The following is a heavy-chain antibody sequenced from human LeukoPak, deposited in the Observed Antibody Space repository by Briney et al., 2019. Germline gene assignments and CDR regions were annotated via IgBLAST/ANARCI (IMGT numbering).Heavy chain of an antibody. J-gene: IGHJ4*02. Sequence: GGSLRLSCVASGFRFSGYAIHWVRQAPGKGLEWVALISYDGGRKDYADSVKGRFTIDRDNSKNIVYLQMNSLRPDDTAIYLCARQEARNYYYEGLDYWGQGTLVTVSS. CDR3: ARQEARNYYYEGLDY. V-gene: IGHV3-30*04. CDR2: ISYDGGRK. CDR1: GFRFSGYA. D-gene: IGHD3-22*01.